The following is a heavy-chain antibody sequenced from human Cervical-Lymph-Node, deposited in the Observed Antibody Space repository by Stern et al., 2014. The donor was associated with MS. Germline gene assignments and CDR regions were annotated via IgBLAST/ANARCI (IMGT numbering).Heavy chain of an antibody. J-gene: IGHJ4*02. Sequence: MQLVESGAEVKKPGASEKVSCKASAHTITDYYTNWVRQAPGHGLAWKGWINPNSGGTYSAQKFQGRLTMTRDTSISTAYMELSSLRSDDTAVYYCARGGGYSYSTLDYWGQGTQVTVSS. CDR3: ARGGGYSYSTLDY. V-gene: IGHV1-2*02. CDR2: INPNSGGT. D-gene: IGHD3-10*01. CDR1: AHTITDYY.